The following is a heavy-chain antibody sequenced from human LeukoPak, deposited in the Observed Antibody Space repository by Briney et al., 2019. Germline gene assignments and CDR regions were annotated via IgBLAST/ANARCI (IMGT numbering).Heavy chain of an antibody. CDR1: GYTFTGHY. V-gene: IGHV1-2*02. CDR3: ARDKNWGPDY. CDR2: IKPDTGVT. J-gene: IGHJ4*02. D-gene: IGHD7-27*01. Sequence: ASVKVSCKASGYTFTGHYMHWVRQAPGQGLEWMGWIKPDTGVTYYAQNFQGRFTMTTDTSISTVYMELSSLRSDDTAVYYCARDKNWGPDYWGQGTLVTVSS.